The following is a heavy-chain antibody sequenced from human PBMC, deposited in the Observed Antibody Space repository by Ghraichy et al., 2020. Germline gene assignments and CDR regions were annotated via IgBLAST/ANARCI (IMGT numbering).Heavy chain of an antibody. D-gene: IGHD3-22*01. Sequence: SETLSLTCAVYGGSFSGYYWSWIRQPPGKGLEWIGEINHSGSTNYNPSLKSRVTISVDTSKNQFSLKLSSVTAADTAVYYCARGGNYDSSGYQPHPTYGMDVWGQGTTVTVSS. CDR2: INHSGST. CDR3: ARGGNYDSSGYQPHPTYGMDV. V-gene: IGHV4-34*01. CDR1: GGSFSGYY. J-gene: IGHJ6*02.